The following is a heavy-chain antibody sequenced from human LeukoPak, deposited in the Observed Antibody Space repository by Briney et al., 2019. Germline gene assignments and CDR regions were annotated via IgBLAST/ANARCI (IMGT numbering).Heavy chain of an antibody. D-gene: IGHD1-1*01. CDR3: AKDGYDYYYYYMDV. Sequence: GGSLRLSCAASGFTFSSYAMSWVRQAPGKGLEWVSAISGSGGTTYYADSVKGRFTISRDNSKNTLYLQMTSLRAEDTAVYYCAKDGYDYYYYYMDVWGRGTAVTVSS. CDR2: ISGSGGTT. J-gene: IGHJ6*03. CDR1: GFTFSSYA. V-gene: IGHV3-23*01.